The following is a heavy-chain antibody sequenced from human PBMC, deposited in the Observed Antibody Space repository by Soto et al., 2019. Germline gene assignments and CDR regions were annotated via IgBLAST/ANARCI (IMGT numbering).Heavy chain of an antibody. J-gene: IGHJ5*02. CDR1: GGSISSGDYY. V-gene: IGHV4-30-4*01. Sequence: SETLSLTCTVSGGSISSGDYYWSWIRQPPGKGLEWIGYIYYSGSTYYNPSLKSRVTISVDTSKNQFSLKLSSVTAADTAVNYCARGYGGYDPNWFDPWGQETLVTASS. D-gene: IGHD5-12*01. CDR2: IYYSGST. CDR3: ARGYGGYDPNWFDP.